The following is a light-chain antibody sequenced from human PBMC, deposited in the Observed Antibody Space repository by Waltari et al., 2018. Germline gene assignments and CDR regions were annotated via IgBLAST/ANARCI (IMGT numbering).Light chain of an antibody. J-gene: IGKJ4*01. CDR1: QSISGY. CDR2: ATS. V-gene: IGKV1-39*01. Sequence: DIQMTQSPSSLSASVGDRVTITCRASQSISGYLNWYQQKTGKAPKVLIYATSSLQSVVPSRFSGSGAGTDFTLTISSLQPEDFATYYCQQSYRTPPLTFGGGTKVEIK. CDR3: QQSYRTPPLT.